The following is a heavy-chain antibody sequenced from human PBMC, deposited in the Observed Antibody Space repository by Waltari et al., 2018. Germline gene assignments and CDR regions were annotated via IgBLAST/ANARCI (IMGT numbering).Heavy chain of an antibody. D-gene: IGHD1-26*01. CDR1: DDSVSSVPYF. V-gene: IGHV4-39*07. Sequence: QQQLQEAGPRLVNPAEPLPPTCTASDDSVSSVPYFWGWLRQPPGKGLGWLGSMFYSCTTYHNSSLKSRVTISVDTSKNQVSLQLKSVTAADTAVYFCARDRSGTINSFDPWGRGTLVTVSS. CDR3: ARDRSGTINSFDP. J-gene: IGHJ5*02. CDR2: MFYSCTT.